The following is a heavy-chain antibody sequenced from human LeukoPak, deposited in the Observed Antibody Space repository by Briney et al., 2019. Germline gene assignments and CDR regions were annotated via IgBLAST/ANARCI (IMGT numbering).Heavy chain of an antibody. CDR3: ARVSGLGMNEYYQH. Sequence: GGSLRLLCDASVLIFRKSWMHGARHAPGKGLVWVSRINNEGTTISYADSVKGRFTISRDNAKNTLYLQMNSLRAEDTAVYYCARVSGLGMNEYYQHWGQGTLVTVAS. D-gene: IGHD3-10*01. V-gene: IGHV3-74*01. CDR2: INNEGTTI. J-gene: IGHJ1*01. CDR1: VLIFRKSW.